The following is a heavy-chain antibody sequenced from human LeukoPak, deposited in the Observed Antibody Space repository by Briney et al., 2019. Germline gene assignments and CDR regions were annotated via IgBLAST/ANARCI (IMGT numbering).Heavy chain of an antibody. CDR2: IYYSGST. CDR3: ARVVAAGIDY. CDR1: GGSISSYY. Sequence: SETLSLTCTVSGGSISSYYWSWIRQPPGKGLEWIGYIYYSGSTNYNPSLKSRVTISVDTSKNQFSLKLSSETAADTAVYYCARVVAAGIDYWGQGTLVTVSS. J-gene: IGHJ4*02. D-gene: IGHD6-13*01. V-gene: IGHV4-59*01.